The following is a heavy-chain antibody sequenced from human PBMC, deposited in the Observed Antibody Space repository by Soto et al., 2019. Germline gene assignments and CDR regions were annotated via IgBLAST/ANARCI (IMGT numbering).Heavy chain of an antibody. CDR2: ISAYNGNT. D-gene: IGHD3-22*01. V-gene: IGHV1-18*01. Sequence: GASVKPTCKASGYTKTSYGISWVRQEPGQGLEWMGWISAYNGNTNYAQKLQGRVTMTTDTSTSTAYMELRSLRSDDTAVYYCARHMWDYYDSSGYYGDVAFDIWGQGTMVTVSS. CDR1: GYTKTSYG. CDR3: ARHMWDYYDSSGYYGDVAFDI. J-gene: IGHJ3*02.